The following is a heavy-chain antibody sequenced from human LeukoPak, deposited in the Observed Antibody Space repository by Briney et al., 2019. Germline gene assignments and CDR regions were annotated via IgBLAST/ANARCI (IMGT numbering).Heavy chain of an antibody. D-gene: IGHD2-15*01. CDR2: IYHSGST. Sequence: PSETLSLTCTVSGYSISSGYYWGWIRQPPGKGLEWIGSIYHSGSTNYNPSLKSRVTISVDKSKNQFSLKLSSVTAADTAVYYCARETFPHCSGGSCYSGAFDIWGQGTMVTVSS. V-gene: IGHV4-38-2*02. CDR3: ARETFPHCSGGSCYSGAFDI. CDR1: GYSISSGYY. J-gene: IGHJ3*02.